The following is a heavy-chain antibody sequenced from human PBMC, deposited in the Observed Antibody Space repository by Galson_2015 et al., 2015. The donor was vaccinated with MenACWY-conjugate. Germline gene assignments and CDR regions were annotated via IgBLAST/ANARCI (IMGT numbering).Heavy chain of an antibody. CDR2: ISGSGGST. J-gene: IGHJ6*02. D-gene: IGHD3-10*01. V-gene: IGHV3-23*01. CDR1: GFTLSSYA. Sequence: SLRLSCAASGFTLSSYAMSWVRQAPGKGLEWVSAISGSGGSTYYADSVKGRFTISRDNSKNTLYLQMNSLRAEDTAVYYCAARLLHSGGMDVWGQGTTVTVSS. CDR3: AARLLHSGGMDV.